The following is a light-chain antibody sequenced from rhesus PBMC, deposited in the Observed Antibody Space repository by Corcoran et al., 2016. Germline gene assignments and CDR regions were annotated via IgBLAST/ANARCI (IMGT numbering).Light chain of an antibody. Sequence: DIQMTQSPSSLSASVGDRVTITCRASENVNNYLNWYQQKPGKAPKLLSYKASTLQSGVPSRFSGSGSGTDYTFTISSLQTEDVATYYCQHGYGTPHSFGQGTKVEIK. V-gene: IGKV1-74*01. CDR1: ENVNNY. J-gene: IGKJ2*01. CDR2: KAS. CDR3: QHGYGTPHS.